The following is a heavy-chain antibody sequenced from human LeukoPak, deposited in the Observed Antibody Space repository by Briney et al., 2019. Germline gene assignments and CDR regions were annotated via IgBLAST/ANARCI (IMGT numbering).Heavy chain of an antibody. CDR2: MNPNSGNT. CDR1: GYTLTSYD. CDR3: ARGRRDSSGWYYY. Sequence: ASVKVSCKASGYTLTSYDINWVRQAPGQGLEWMGWMNPNSGNTDYAQKFQGRVTMTRNTSISTAYMELSSLRSEDTAVYYCARGRRDSSGWYYYWGQGTLVTVSS. J-gene: IGHJ4*02. V-gene: IGHV1-8*02. D-gene: IGHD6-19*01.